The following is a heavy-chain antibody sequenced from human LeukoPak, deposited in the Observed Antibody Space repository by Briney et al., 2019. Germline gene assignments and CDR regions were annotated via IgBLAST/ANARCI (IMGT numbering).Heavy chain of an antibody. Sequence: GGSLRLSCVASGFTFNNYGMHWVRQAPGKGLEWVAIIWYDGNNKYYADSVKGRFTISRDNSKNTLYLQMNSLRAEDTAVYYCARGSSSSWIDYWGQGTLVTVSS. J-gene: IGHJ4*02. V-gene: IGHV3-33*01. CDR2: IWYDGNNK. CDR1: GFTFNNYG. D-gene: IGHD6-13*01. CDR3: ARGSSSSWIDY.